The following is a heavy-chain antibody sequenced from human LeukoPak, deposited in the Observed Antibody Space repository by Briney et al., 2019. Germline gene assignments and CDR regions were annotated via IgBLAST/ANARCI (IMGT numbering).Heavy chain of an antibody. CDR1: GGSISSGGYY. Sequence: SETLSLTCTVSGGSISSGGYYWSWIRQHPGKGLEWIGYIYYSGSTYYNPSLKSRVTISVDTSKNQFPLKLSSVTAADTAVYYCASGFDWQNAFDMWGQGTRVIVSS. CDR2: IYYSGST. D-gene: IGHD3-9*01. J-gene: IGHJ3*02. CDR3: ASGFDWQNAFDM. V-gene: IGHV4-31*03.